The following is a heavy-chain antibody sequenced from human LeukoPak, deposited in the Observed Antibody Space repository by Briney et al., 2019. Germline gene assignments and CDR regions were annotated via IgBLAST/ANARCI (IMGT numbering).Heavy chain of an antibody. V-gene: IGHV4-59*01. CDR2: IYYSGST. Sequence: SETLSLTCTVSGGSISSYYWSWIRQPPGKGLEWIGYIYYSGSTNYNPSLKSRITISVDTSKNQFSLKLSSVTAADTAVYYCASLDWPAQEFDPWGQGTLVTVSS. CDR1: GGSISSYY. D-gene: IGHD3-9*01. CDR3: ASLDWPAQEFDP. J-gene: IGHJ5*02.